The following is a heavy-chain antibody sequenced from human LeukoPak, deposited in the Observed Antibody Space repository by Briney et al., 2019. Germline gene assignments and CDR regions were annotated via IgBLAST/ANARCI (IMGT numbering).Heavy chain of an antibody. CDR2: IKQDGTEK. CDR1: GFTFTTYW. V-gene: IGHV3-7*01. CDR3: ARAEWLRRFDY. J-gene: IGHJ4*02. Sequence: PGESLRLSCAASGFTFTTYWMSWVRQAPGKGLEWVANIKQDGTEKYYVDSVKGRFTISRDNAQKSLYLQMNSLRAEDSAVYYCARAEWLRRFDYWGQGTLVTVSS. D-gene: IGHD5-12*01.